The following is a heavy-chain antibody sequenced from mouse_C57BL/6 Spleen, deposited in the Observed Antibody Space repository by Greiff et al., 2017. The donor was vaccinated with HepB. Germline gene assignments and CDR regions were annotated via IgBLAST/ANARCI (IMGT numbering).Heavy chain of an antibody. CDR1: GFTFSSYA. D-gene: IGHD2-4*01. CDR3: TREGPSNYDGAY. Sequence: EVQLVESGEGLVKPGGSLKLSCAASGFTFSSYAMSWVRQTPEKRLEWVAYISSGGDYIYYADTVKGRFTISRDNARNTLYLQMSSLKSEDTAMYYCTREGPSNYDGAYWGQGTLVTVSA. V-gene: IGHV5-9-1*02. CDR2: ISSGGDYI. J-gene: IGHJ3*01.